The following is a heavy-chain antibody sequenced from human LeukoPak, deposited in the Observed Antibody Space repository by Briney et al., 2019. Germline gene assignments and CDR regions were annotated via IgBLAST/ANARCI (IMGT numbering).Heavy chain of an antibody. CDR2: ISAYNGNT. V-gene: IGHV1-18*01. J-gene: IGHJ4*02. D-gene: IGHD3-22*01. CDR1: GYTFTSYG. Sequence: ASVKVSCKASGYTFTSYGISWVRQAPGQGLEWMGWISAYNGNTNYAQKLQGRVTMTTDTSTSTAYMELRSLRSDDTAVYYCVFNYDSSGYYGYWGQGTLVTVSS. CDR3: VFNYDSSGYYGY.